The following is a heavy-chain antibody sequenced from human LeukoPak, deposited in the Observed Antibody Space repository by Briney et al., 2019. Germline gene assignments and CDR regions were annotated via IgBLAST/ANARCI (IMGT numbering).Heavy chain of an antibody. D-gene: IGHD6-6*01. Sequence: PGGSLRLSCAASGFTFSDYYMSWIRQAPGKGLEWVSYISSSSSYTNYADSVKGRFTISRDNAKNSLYLQMNSLRAEDTAVYYCARVGEYSSSSYYYYYGMDVWGQGTTVTVSS. CDR3: ARVGEYSSSSYYYYYGMDV. V-gene: IGHV3-11*06. CDR1: GFTFSDYY. CDR2: ISSSSSYT. J-gene: IGHJ6*02.